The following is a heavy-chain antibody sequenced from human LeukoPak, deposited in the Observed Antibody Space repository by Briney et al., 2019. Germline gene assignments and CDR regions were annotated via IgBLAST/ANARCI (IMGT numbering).Heavy chain of an antibody. D-gene: IGHD1-14*01. V-gene: IGHV3-53*01. Sequence: GGSLRLSCAASGFTVSSNFMNWVRQAPGKGLEWVSVIYSGGSTYYADSVKGRFTISRDNSKNTLYLQMNSLRAEDTAVYYCARSGVHYYYYYMDVWGKGTTVTISS. CDR1: GFTVSSNF. CDR2: IYSGGST. J-gene: IGHJ6*03. CDR3: ARSGVHYYYYYMDV.